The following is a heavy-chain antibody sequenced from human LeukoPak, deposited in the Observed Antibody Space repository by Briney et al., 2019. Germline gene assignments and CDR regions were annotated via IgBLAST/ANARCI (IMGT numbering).Heavy chain of an antibody. CDR3: ARLVTHS. CDR1: GGSISSSSYY. D-gene: IGHD3-10*01. Sequence: SETLSLTCTVSGGSISSSSYYWDWIRQPPGKGLEWIGTIYYSGDTYYNPSLKSRVTISVDTSKNQFSLKLSSVTAADTAVYYCARLVTHSWGQGTLVTVSS. CDR2: IYYSGDT. J-gene: IGHJ4*02. V-gene: IGHV4-39*01.